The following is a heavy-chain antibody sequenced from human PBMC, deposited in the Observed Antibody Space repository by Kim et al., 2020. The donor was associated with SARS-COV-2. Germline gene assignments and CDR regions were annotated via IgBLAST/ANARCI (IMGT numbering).Heavy chain of an antibody. J-gene: IGHJ4*02. CDR1: GFTFSSYW. V-gene: IGHV3-74*01. Sequence: GGSLRLSCAASGFTFSSYWMHWVRQAPGKGLVWVSRINSDGSSTSYADSVKGRFTISRDNAKNTLYLQMNSLRAEDTAVYYCARDPDIVGATGYFDYWGQGTLVTVSS. CDR2: INSDGSST. D-gene: IGHD1-26*01. CDR3: ARDPDIVGATGYFDY.